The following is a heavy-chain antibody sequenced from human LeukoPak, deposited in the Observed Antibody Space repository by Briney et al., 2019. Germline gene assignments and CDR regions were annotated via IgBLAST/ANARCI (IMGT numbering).Heavy chain of an antibody. CDR1: GGSISSSSYY. CDR2: IYYSGCT. Sequence: SETLSLTCTVSGGSISSSSYYWGWIRQPPGKGLEWIGSIYYSGCTYYNPSLKSRVTISVDTSKNQFSLKLGSVTAADTAVYYCARRYGSGSSGTFDYWGQGTLVTVSS. J-gene: IGHJ4*02. D-gene: IGHD3-10*01. V-gene: IGHV4-39*07. CDR3: ARRYGSGSSGTFDY.